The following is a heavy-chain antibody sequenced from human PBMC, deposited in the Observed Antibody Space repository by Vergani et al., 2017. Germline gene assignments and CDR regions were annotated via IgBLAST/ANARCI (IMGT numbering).Heavy chain of an antibody. CDR1: GFTFSSYA. V-gene: IGHV3-23*04. D-gene: IGHD6-13*01. CDR2: ISGSGGCT. CDR3: AKDHRIAAALHY. Sequence: EVQLVESGGGLVKPGGSLRLSCAASGFTFSSYAMSWVRQAPGKGLEWVSTISGSGGCTYYADSVKGRFTISRDNSKNTLYLQMNSLRAEDTAVYYCAKDHRIAAALHYWGQGTLVTVSS. J-gene: IGHJ4*02.